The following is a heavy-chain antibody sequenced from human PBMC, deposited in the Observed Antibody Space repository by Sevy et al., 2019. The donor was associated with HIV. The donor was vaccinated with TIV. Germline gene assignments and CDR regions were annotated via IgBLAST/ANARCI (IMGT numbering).Heavy chain of an antibody. CDR3: ARGYSNLRGYSYVTYYFDY. V-gene: IGHV3-7*04. J-gene: IGHJ4*02. CDR2: IKQDGSEK. Sequence: GGSLRLSCAASGFTFSSYWMSWVRQAPGKGLEWVANIKQDGSEKYYVDSVKGRFTISRDNAKNSLYLQMNSLRAEDTAVYYCARGYSNLRGYSYVTYYFDYWGQGTLVTVSS. CDR1: GFTFSSYW. D-gene: IGHD5-18*01.